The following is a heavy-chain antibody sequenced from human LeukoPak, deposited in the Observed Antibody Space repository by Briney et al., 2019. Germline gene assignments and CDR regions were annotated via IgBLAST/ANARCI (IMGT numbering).Heavy chain of an antibody. J-gene: IGHJ5*02. D-gene: IGHD1-14*01. V-gene: IGHV5-51*01. CDR2: MSPRNFET. CDR1: GYNVDGYW. Sequence: SGESLKISCKGSGYNVDGYWIGWVRQMPGKGLEWMGIMSPRNFETQYSLPFQGQVTFSVDKSTRTAYLQWRSLKASDTAMYYCAWRKYFSTWLEPWGQGTLVTAS. CDR3: AWRKYFSTWLEP.